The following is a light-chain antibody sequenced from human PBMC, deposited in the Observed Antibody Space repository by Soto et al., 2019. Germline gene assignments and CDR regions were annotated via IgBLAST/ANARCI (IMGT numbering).Light chain of an antibody. V-gene: IGLV2-11*01. J-gene: IGLJ1*01. Sequence: QSALTQPRSVSGSPGRSVTISCTGTSSDFGGYNYVSWYQHHPGKAPKLMIYDVSERPSGVPDRFSGSKSGNTASLTVSGLQAEDEADYYCSSYAGSNRSVFGTGTKVTV. CDR3: SSYAGSNRSV. CDR1: SSDFGGYNY. CDR2: DVS.